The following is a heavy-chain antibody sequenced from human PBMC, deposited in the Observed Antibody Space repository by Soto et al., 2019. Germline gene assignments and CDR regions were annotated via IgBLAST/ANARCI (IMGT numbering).Heavy chain of an antibody. D-gene: IGHD4-17*01. J-gene: IGHJ4*02. Sequence: PSETLSLTCTVSGGSIITYYWSWILQPPGKGLEWIGYIYYDGSTSYNPSLRSRVTISVDTSKNQFSLILSSVTSADTAVYYCARGGGPFMNSVTNPFDCWGQGTLVTVS. V-gene: IGHV4-59*01. CDR1: GGSIITYY. CDR3: ARGGGPFMNSVTNPFDC. CDR2: IYYDGST.